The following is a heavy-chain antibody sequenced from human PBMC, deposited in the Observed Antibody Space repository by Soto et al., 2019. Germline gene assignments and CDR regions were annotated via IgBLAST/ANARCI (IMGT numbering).Heavy chain of an antibody. CDR3: ARGRGGYSYGGLDY. CDR2: FDRSGSS. J-gene: IGHJ4*02. Sequence: LSLTCAVYGGSFSDHYWTWIRQPPGKGLEWIGEFDRSGSSNYNPSVKSRVTISVDTSKNQFSLNLRSVTAADTAVYFCARGRGGYSYGGLDYWGQGTLVTVSS. CDR1: GGSFSDHY. V-gene: IGHV4-34*01. D-gene: IGHD5-18*01.